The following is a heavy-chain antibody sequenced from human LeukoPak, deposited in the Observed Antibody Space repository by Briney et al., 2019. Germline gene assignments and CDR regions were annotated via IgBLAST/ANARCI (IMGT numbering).Heavy chain of an antibody. CDR1: GFTFSSYS. Sequence: PGGSLRLSCAASGFTFSSYSMNWVRQAPGKGLEWVSSISSSSSYIYYADSVKGRFTISRDNAKNSLYLQMNSLRAEDTAVYYCASGCSSTSCYVWGLYYYYYGMDVWGKGTTVTVSS. V-gene: IGHV3-21*01. CDR3: ASGCSSTSCYVWGLYYYYYGMDV. J-gene: IGHJ6*04. CDR2: ISSSSSYI. D-gene: IGHD2-2*01.